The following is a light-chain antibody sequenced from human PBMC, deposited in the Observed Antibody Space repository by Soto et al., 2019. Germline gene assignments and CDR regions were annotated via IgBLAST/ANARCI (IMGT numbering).Light chain of an antibody. V-gene: IGKV3-11*01. J-gene: IGKJ4*01. CDR1: QTISSN. Sequence: EILMTQSPATLSVSPGERATLSCRASQTISSNLAWYQHKPGQAPRLLIYDASNRATGIPARFSGSGSGTDFTLTISSLEPEDFAVYYCQQRSNWLTFGGGTKVDI. CDR3: QQRSNWLT. CDR2: DAS.